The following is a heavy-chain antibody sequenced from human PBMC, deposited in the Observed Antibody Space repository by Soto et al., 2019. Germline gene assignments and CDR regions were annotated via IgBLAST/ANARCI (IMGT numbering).Heavy chain of an antibody. Sequence: GGSLRLSCAASGFSFGDYAMHWVRQDPGKGLEWVSGISWKSASIGYADSVKGRFTISRDNAKNSLYLQMNSLSAEDTALYHCAKSRGGTANGLDVWGQGTTVTVSS. J-gene: IGHJ6*02. CDR2: ISWKSASI. D-gene: IGHD2-15*01. CDR3: AKSRGGTANGLDV. CDR1: GFSFGDYA. V-gene: IGHV3-9*01.